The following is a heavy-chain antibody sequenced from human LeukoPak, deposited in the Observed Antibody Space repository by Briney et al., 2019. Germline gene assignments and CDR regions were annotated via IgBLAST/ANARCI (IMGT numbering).Heavy chain of an antibody. J-gene: IGHJ4*02. V-gene: IGHV4-34*01. CDR1: GGSFSAYY. CDR2: ITPSGST. CDR3: ARGASRYSND. Sequence: SETLSLTCAVYGGSFSAYYWTWIRRPPGKGLEWIGEITPSGSTNYNPSPKSRVTISVDTSKNQFSLKLSSVTAADTAIYYCARGASRYSNDWGQGTLVTVSS. D-gene: IGHD5-12*01.